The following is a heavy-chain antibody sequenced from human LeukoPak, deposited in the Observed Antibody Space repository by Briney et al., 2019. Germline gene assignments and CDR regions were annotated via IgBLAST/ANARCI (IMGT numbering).Heavy chain of an antibody. Sequence: GGSLRLSCAASGFTFSNAWMSWVRQAPGKGLEGVGRIKSKTDGGTTDYAAPVKGRFTISRDDSKNTLYLRMNSLKTEDTAVYYCTTDPRGRQLWLDGMDVWGQGTTVTVSS. CDR1: GFTFSNAW. CDR3: TTDPRGRQLWLDGMDV. J-gene: IGHJ6*02. V-gene: IGHV3-15*01. CDR2: IKSKTDGGTT. D-gene: IGHD5-18*01.